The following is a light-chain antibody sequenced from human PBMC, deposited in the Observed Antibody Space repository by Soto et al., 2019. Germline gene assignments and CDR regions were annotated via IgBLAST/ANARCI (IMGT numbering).Light chain of an antibody. CDR2: GAS. Sequence: EIVLTQSPGTLSLSPGERATLSCRASQSVRSSYLAWYQQKPGQAPRLLIYGASSRATGIPARFSGSGSGTDFTLTISRLEPEDFAVYYGQQYDWSWTFGQGTKVEIK. CDR3: QQYDWSWT. CDR1: QSVRSSY. V-gene: IGKV3-20*01. J-gene: IGKJ1*01.